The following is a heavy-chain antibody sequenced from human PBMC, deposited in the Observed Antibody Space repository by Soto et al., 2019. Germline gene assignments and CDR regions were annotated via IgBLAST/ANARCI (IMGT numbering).Heavy chain of an antibody. J-gene: IGHJ5*02. CDR1: GFTFSNSW. CDR2: ISRDGSTT. CDR3: ARVKELRAGIVSFDP. V-gene: IGHV3-74*01. D-gene: IGHD1-7*01. Sequence: PGGSLRLSCAASGFTFSNSWMHWFRQAPGKGLEWVSRISRDGSTTNSADSLKGRFTISRDNSKNTLYLQMNSLRAEDTAVYYCARVKELRAGIVSFDPWGQGTLVTVSS.